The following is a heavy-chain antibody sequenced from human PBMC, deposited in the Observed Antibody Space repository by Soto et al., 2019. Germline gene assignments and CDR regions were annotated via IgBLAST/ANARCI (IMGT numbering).Heavy chain of an antibody. Sequence: GGSLRLSCAASGFTFSSYGIHWVRQAPGKGLEWVALISYDGANKYYADSVKGRFTISRDNSKNTLYLQMNSLRPEDTAVYYCAKEALGYFDYWGQGTQVTVSS. CDR3: AKEALGYFDY. V-gene: IGHV3-30*18. CDR2: ISYDGANK. J-gene: IGHJ4*02. CDR1: GFTFSSYG.